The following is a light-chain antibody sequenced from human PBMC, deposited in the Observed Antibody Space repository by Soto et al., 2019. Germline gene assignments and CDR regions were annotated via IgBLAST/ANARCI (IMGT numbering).Light chain of an antibody. V-gene: IGKV3D-15*01. CDR1: QSINRH. J-gene: IGKJ5*01. CDR3: QQYNNWPPSIT. Sequence: EIVLTQSPATLSLSPGERATLSCRASQSINRHLAWYRQKPGQAPRLLIYDASNRATGIPARFSGSGSGTEFTLTISRLQSEDFAVYYCQQYNNWPPSITFGQGTRLEIK. CDR2: DAS.